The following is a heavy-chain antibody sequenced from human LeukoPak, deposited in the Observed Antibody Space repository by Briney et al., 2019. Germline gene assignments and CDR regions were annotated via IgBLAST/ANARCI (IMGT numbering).Heavy chain of an antibody. Sequence: KPSETLSLTCTVSGMSIRSVYWNWIRQSAGKGLEWIGRIYATDLTNYNPSLKSRVTLSVDMSKNELSLTLKSVTAADTAVYYCARGFGSGTSPIDLWGQGALVTVSS. J-gene: IGHJ5*02. V-gene: IGHV4-4*07. CDR2: IYATDLT. CDR1: GMSIRSVY. CDR3: ARGFGSGTSPIDL. D-gene: IGHD3-10*01.